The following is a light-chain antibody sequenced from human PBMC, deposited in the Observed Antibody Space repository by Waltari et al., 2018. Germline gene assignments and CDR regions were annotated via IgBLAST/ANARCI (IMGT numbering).Light chain of an antibody. CDR3: QSYDYMLSGSRV. CDR2: DST. CDR1: RSNIGARYA. V-gene: IGLV1-40*01. Sequence: QSVLTQPPSVSGAPGQRVTISCTWSRSNIGARYAVHWYQQLPGTAPKLLIYDSTNRPSGVPDRFSSSKSGTSASLTIAGLQAEDEADYYCQSYDYMLSGSRVFGGGTKLTVL. J-gene: IGLJ3*02.